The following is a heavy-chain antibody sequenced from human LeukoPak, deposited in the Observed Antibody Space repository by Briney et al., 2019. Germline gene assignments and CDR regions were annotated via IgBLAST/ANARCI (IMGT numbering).Heavy chain of an antibody. CDR1: GYTFTSFD. CDR2: MNPYTGKT. V-gene: IGHV1-8*03. D-gene: IGHD3-10*01. J-gene: IGHJ3*02. CDR3: ARETGLDSYGSGSSPAFDI. Sequence: ASVKVSCKTSGYTFTSFDINWVRQAAGQGLEWSGWMNPYTGKTGYAQKFQGRVTFTGDTSIRTAYMEVSSLTSEDTAVYYCARETGLDSYGSGSSPAFDIWGQGTMVTVSS.